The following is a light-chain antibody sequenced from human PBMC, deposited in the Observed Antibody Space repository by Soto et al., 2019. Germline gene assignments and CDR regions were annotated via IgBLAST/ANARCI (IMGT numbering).Light chain of an antibody. CDR1: QSISIY. CDR2: RAS. V-gene: IGKV1-5*03. J-gene: IGKJ1*01. CDR3: QQYNTDSWT. Sequence: DIQMTQSPSTLSAYVGDRVTIACRASQSISIYLAWHQQKPGEAPKLLIYRASTLESGVPSRFSGSGSGTEFTLTISSLQPDDFATYYCQQYNTDSWTFGQGTKVDI.